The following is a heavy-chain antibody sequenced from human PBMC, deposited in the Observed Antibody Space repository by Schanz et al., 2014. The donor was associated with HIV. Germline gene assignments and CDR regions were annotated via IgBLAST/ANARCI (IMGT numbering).Heavy chain of an antibody. CDR3: ARGPKWEGLMDV. Sequence: QVSLVQSGAEVKKPGASVRVSCKTSGYIFTSNGISWVRQAPGQGLEWMGWMNPSTGNSGYAQMFQVRVTMTRDTSISTAYLEVDSLKSEDTAVYYCARGPKWEGLMDVWGQGTTVIVSS. CDR1: GYIFTSNG. V-gene: IGHV1-8*01. CDR2: MNPSTGNS. J-gene: IGHJ6*02. D-gene: IGHD1-26*01.